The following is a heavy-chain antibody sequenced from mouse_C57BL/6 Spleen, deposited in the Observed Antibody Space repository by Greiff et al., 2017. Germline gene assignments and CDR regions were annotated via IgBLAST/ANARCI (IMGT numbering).Heavy chain of an antibody. CDR2: IYPGDGDT. J-gene: IGHJ3*01. V-gene: IGHV1-82*01. CDR3: AGGGLAY. Sequence: VQLQQSGPELVKPGASVKISCKASGYAFSSSWMNWVKQRPGKGLEWIGRIYPGDGDTNYNGKFKGKATLTADKSSSTAYMQLSGQASEDSAVYFCAGGGLAYWGQGTLVTVSA. CDR1: GYAFSSSW.